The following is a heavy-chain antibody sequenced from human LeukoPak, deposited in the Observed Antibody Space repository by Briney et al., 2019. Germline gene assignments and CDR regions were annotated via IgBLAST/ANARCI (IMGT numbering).Heavy chain of an antibody. J-gene: IGHJ4*02. D-gene: IGHD3-9*01. V-gene: IGHV4-61*01. Sequence: PWEPLSLTCTVSGASVSSGSYYWSWIRQPPGKGLEWIGSIYYSGTTNYNPSLKSRVTISVDTSKNQFSLRLSSVTAADTALYYCARGDILTGFYLYYFDYWGQGTLVTVSS. CDR3: ARGDILTGFYLYYFDY. CDR1: GASVSSGSYY. CDR2: IYYSGTT.